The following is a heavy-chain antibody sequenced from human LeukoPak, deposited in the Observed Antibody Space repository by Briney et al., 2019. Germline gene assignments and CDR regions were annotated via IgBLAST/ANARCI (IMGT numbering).Heavy chain of an antibody. D-gene: IGHD2-15*01. Sequence: SETLSLTCGVSGYSISSGYHWGWIRQPTGKGLEWIGSMSHSGSTYYNPSLKSRVTISVDTSKNQFSLKLSSVTAADTAVYYCARDLVRGYCSGGSCYPSWFDPWGQGTLVTVSS. CDR2: MSHSGST. J-gene: IGHJ5*02. V-gene: IGHV4-38-2*02. CDR3: ARDLVRGYCSGGSCYPSWFDP. CDR1: GYSISSGYH.